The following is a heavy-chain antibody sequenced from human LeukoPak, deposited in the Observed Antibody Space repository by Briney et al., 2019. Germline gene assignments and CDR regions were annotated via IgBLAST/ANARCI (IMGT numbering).Heavy chain of an antibody. CDR1: GYTFTSYA. CDR3: ARPRDSGYDSNGMDV. V-gene: IGHV1-3*01. CDR2: INAGNGNT. D-gene: IGHD5-12*01. Sequence: ASMKVSCKASGYTFTSYAMHWVRQAPGQRLEWMGWINAGNGNTKYSQKFQGRVTITRDTSASTAYMELSSLRSEDTAVYYCARPRDSGYDSNGMDVWGQGTTVTVSS. J-gene: IGHJ6*02.